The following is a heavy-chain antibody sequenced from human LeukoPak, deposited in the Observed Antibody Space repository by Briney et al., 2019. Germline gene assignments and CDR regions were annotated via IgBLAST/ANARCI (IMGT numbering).Heavy chain of an antibody. V-gene: IGHV4-34*01. CDR1: GGSFSGYY. CDR2: INHSGST. CDR3: ARALVVVPAAIWALVYFDY. Sequence: SETLSLTCAVYGGSFSGYYWSWIRQPPGKGPEWIGEINHSGSTNYNPSLKSRVTISVDTSKNQFSLKLCSVTGADTAVYYCARALVVVPAAIWALVYFDYWGQGTLVTVSS. D-gene: IGHD2-2*01. J-gene: IGHJ4*02.